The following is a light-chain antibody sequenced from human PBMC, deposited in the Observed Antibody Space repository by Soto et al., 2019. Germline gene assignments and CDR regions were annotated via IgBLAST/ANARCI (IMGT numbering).Light chain of an antibody. CDR1: HTISSSY. Sequence: EIVLTQSPGTLSLSPGERATLSCRASHTISSSYLAWYQQKPGQAPRLLMYGISRRATGIPDRFSGSGSGTDFTLTISSLQSEDSAVYYCHQYNSWPRGTFGPGTKVEIK. CDR3: HQYNSWPRGT. J-gene: IGKJ3*01. CDR2: GIS. V-gene: IGKV3-20*01.